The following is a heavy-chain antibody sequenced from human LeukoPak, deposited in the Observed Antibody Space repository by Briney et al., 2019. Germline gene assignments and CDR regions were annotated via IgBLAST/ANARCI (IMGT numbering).Heavy chain of an antibody. J-gene: IGHJ4*02. CDR2: IYYSGST. V-gene: IGHV4-31*03. Sequence: SETLSLTCTVSGGSISSGGYYWSWIRQHPGKGLECIGYIYYSGSTYYNPSLKSRVTISVDTSKNQFSLKLSSVTAADTAVYYCARAIAVAGTTFDYWGQGTLVTVSS. CDR3: ARAIAVAGTTFDY. D-gene: IGHD6-19*01. CDR1: GGSISSGGYY.